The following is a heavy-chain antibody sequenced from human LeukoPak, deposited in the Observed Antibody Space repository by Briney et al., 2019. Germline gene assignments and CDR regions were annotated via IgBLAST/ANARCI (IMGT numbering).Heavy chain of an antibody. CDR1: GGSISSYY. CDR3: ARDAGHYYDSSGYPQTSWFDP. J-gene: IGHJ5*02. CDR2: IYYSGST. V-gene: IGHV4-59*12. Sequence: SETLSLTCTVSGGSISSYYWSWIRQPPGKGLEWIGSIYYSGSTYYNPSLKSRVTISVDKSKNQFSLKLSSVTAADTAVYYCARDAGHYYDSSGYPQTSWFDPWGQGTLVTVSS. D-gene: IGHD3-22*01.